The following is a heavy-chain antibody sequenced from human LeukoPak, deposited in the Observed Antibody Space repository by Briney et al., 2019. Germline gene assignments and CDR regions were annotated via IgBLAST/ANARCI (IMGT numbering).Heavy chain of an antibody. CDR3: ARGGGLDV. D-gene: IGHD3-16*01. V-gene: IGHV3-7*03. J-gene: IGHJ6*02. CDR2: INHNGNVN. CDR1: GFTFSSYW. Sequence: SGGSLRLSCAASGFTFSSYWMNWARQAPGKGLEWVANINHNGNVNYYVDSVKGRFTISRDNAKNSLYLQMSNLRAEDTAVYFCARGGGLDVWGQGAMATVSS.